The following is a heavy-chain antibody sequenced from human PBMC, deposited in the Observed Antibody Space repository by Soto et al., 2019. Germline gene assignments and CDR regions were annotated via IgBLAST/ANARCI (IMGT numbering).Heavy chain of an antibody. Sequence: WSVRQSVAYGECADLGGARSCVHQAPGKGLEWVSAISGSGGSTYYADAVKGRFTISRDNSKKTLYLKMNSLRAEDAAVYYCAKYYKGGGPAAGVFDPWGQGTLVTVSS. CDR3: AKYYKGGGPAAGVFDP. J-gene: IGHJ5*02. V-gene: IGHV3-23*01. D-gene: IGHD3-10*01. CDR1: ECADLGGA. CDR2: ISGSGGST.